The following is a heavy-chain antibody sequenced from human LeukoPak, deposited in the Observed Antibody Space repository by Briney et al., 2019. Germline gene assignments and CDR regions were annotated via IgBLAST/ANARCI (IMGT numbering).Heavy chain of an antibody. V-gene: IGHV1-69*13. Sequence: SVKVSCKATGGTFSTYAISWVRQAPAQGLEWMGGIVPMLNTTNYAQKFPCRVTITAHESTSTAYMDVSSLRSDDTAVYDCASPPSGDGGSFEYWGQGTLVSVSS. J-gene: IGHJ4*02. CDR3: ASPPSGDGGSFEY. CDR2: IVPMLNTT. CDR1: GGTFSTYA. D-gene: IGHD3-10*01.